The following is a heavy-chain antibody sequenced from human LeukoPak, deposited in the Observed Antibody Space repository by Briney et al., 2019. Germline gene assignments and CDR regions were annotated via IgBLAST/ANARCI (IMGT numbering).Heavy chain of an antibody. CDR1: GFSFRDYE. J-gene: IGHJ4*02. V-gene: IGHV3-48*03. Sequence: GVSLRLSCAASGFSFRDYEVHWVRQAPGKGVEWVAYISTSGSTTHYADSVMGRFTISRDHAKSSLFLQMNSLRAEDMAMYYCARGAQWVIDYWGKGTLVTVSS. D-gene: IGHD1-26*01. CDR2: ISTSGSTT. CDR3: ARGAQWVIDY.